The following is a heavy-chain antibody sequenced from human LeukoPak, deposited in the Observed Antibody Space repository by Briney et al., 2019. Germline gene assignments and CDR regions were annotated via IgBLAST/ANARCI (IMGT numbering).Heavy chain of an antibody. CDR1: GYSISNTHY. CDR2: IYNSGST. CDR3: ARNSSGIHFDY. D-gene: IGHD3-22*01. J-gene: IGHJ4*02. Sequence: SVTLSLTCAVSGYSISNTHYWGWIRRPPGKGLEWIGSIYNSGSTHYNPSLKSRVTISVDTSMNQFSLKLSSVTAADTAVYYCARNSSGIHFDYWGRGTLVTVSS. V-gene: IGHV4-38-2*01.